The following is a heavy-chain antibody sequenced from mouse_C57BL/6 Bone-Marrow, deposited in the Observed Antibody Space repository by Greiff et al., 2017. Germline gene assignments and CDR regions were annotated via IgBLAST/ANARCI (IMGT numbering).Heavy chain of an antibody. V-gene: IGHV5-6*01. J-gene: IGHJ2*01. CDR3: AKHPDRGYFDY. Sequence: EVQGVESGGDLVKPGGSLKLSCAASGFTFSSSGMPWVRQTPDKRLEWVATLSSGGSYTYYPDSVKGRFTLSRDNAKNTLYLQMSSLQSEDTAMYYGAKHPDRGYFDYWGQGTILTGSA. CDR2: LSSGGSYT. CDR1: GFTFSSSG.